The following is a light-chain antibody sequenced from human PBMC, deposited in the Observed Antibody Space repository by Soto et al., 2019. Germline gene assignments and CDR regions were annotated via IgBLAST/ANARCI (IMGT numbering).Light chain of an antibody. CDR1: QGNSNY. CDR2: AAS. Sequence: DIQMTQSPSSLSASVGDRVTITCRASQGNSNYLAWYQQKPGKVPKLLIYAASTLQSGVPSRFSGSGSGTDFTLTISSLQPEDVATYYCQKYNSAPWTFGQGTKVETK. J-gene: IGKJ1*01. CDR3: QKYNSAPWT. V-gene: IGKV1-27*01.